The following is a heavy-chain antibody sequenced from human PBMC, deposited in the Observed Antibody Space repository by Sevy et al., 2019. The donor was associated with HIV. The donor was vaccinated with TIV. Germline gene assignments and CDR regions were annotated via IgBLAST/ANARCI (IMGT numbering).Heavy chain of an antibody. CDR3: ARVTVRGFDY. CDR2: LYSGGST. V-gene: IGHV3-53*01. CDR1: GFTVSSNY. D-gene: IGHD3-10*01. Sequence: GGSLRLSCTASGFTVSSNYMSWVRQAPGKGLEWVSVLYSGGSTYYADSVKGRFTISIDNSKNTLYLQMNSLRAEDTAVYYCARVTVRGFDYWGQGTLVTVSS. J-gene: IGHJ4*02.